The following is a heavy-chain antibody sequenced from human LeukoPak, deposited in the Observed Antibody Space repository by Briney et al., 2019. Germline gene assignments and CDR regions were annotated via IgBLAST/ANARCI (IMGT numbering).Heavy chain of an antibody. CDR2: ISWNSGSI. V-gene: IGHV3-9*01. CDR1: GFTLDDYA. Sequence: GRSLRLSCAASGFTLDDYAMHWVRQAPGKGLEWVSGISWNSGSIGYADSVKGRFTISRDNAKNSLYLQMNSLRAEDTALYYCAKDMRNYYYGMDVWGQGTTVTVSS. J-gene: IGHJ6*02. CDR3: AKDMRNYYYGMDV.